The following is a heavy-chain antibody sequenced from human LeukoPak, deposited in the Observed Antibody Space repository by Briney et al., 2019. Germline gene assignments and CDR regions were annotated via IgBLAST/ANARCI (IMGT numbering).Heavy chain of an antibody. CDR1: GFTFSNSW. J-gene: IGHJ4*02. CDR2: IKCDGSER. CDR3: AKRKLVASYFDY. Sequence: GGSLRLSCAASGFTFSNSWMHWVCQAPEKGLEWVAGIKCDGSERYYVDSVKGRLTISRDNAKNSLYLQVNSLRAEDTAVYYCAKRKLVASYFDYWGQGTLVTVSS. D-gene: IGHD1-14*01. V-gene: IGHV3-52*01.